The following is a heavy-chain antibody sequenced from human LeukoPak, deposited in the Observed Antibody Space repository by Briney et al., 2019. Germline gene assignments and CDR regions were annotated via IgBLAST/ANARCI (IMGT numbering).Heavy chain of an antibody. CDR1: GFTFSIYP. CDR3: ASLYSSSSFGDY. J-gene: IGHJ4*02. D-gene: IGHD6-6*01. Sequence: GGSLRLSCAASGFTFSIYPMSWVRQAPGKGLEWVSAISGSGGSTNYADSVKGRFTISRDNAKNTLYLQMNSLRAEDTAVYYCASLYSSSSFGDYWGQGTLVTVSS. V-gene: IGHV3-23*01. CDR2: ISGSGGST.